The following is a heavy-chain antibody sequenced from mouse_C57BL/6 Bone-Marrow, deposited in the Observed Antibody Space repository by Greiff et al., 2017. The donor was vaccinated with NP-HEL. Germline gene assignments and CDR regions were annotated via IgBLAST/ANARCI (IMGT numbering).Heavy chain of an antibody. V-gene: IGHV5-6*01. D-gene: IGHD2-5*01. CDR1: GFTFSSYG. Sequence: DVQLVESGGDLVKPGGSLKLSCAASGFTFSSYGMSWVRQTPGKRLEWVATISSGGSYTYYPDSVKGRFTISRDNAKNTLYLQMSSLKSEDTAMYYCARHYYSNYFDYWGQGTTLTVSS. CDR2: ISSGGSYT. CDR3: ARHYYSNYFDY. J-gene: IGHJ2*01.